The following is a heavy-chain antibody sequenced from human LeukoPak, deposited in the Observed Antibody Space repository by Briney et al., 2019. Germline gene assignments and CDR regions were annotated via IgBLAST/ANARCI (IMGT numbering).Heavy chain of an antibody. CDR1: GFTFSGSA. CDR2: IRSKTNNYAT. V-gene: IGHV3-73*01. Sequence: PGGCLRLSCAASGFTFSGSAIHWVRQASGRGLEWVGRIRSKTNNYATAYSASVRGRFTISREDSQNTAYLQMNSLQTEDTAVYYCTTIRTGDGNSIFDYWGQGTLVTVSS. D-gene: IGHD7-27*01. J-gene: IGHJ4*02. CDR3: TTIRTGDGNSIFDY.